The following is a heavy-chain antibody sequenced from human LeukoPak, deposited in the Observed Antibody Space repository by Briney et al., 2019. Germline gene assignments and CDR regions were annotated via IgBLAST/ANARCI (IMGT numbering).Heavy chain of an antibody. CDR3: ARVEYYYGMDV. J-gene: IGHJ6*02. D-gene: IGHD5-24*01. V-gene: IGHV4-4*02. Sequence: SETLSLTCGVSGGSISNTNWWTWFRQPPGKGLEWIGEVNLQGSTNYNPSLKSRVTISVDTSKNQFSLKVSYVTAADTAVYYCARVEYYYGMDVWGQGTTVTVSS. CDR2: VNLQGST. CDR1: GGSISNTNW.